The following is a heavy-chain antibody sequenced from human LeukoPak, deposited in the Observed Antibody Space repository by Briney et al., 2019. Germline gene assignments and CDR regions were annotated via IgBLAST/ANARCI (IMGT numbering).Heavy chain of an antibody. V-gene: IGHV3-23*01. Sequence: GGSLRLSCAASGFTVSTDHMSWVRQAPGKGLEWVSTISGSGGSTYYADSVKGRFTISRDNSKNTLYLQMNSLRAEDTAFYYCARRSYYDSTGYPFDYWGQGALVTVSS. J-gene: IGHJ4*02. D-gene: IGHD3-22*01. CDR2: ISGSGGST. CDR1: GFTVSTDH. CDR3: ARRSYYDSTGYPFDY.